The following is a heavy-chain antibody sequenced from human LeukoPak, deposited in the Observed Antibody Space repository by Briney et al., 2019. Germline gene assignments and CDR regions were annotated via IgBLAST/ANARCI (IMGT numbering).Heavy chain of an antibody. CDR1: GYYFTAYW. V-gene: IGHV5-51*01. D-gene: IGHD3-16*01. CDR2: IYPGNSDT. J-gene: IGHJ3*02. CDR3: AKHTSAYWDAFDI. Sequence: GESLKISCKASGYYFTAYWIGWVRQMPGKGLEWMGIIYPGNSDTRYSPSFQGQVTISVDKSITTAYLQWSSLKASDTAMYYCAKHTSAYWDAFDIWGQGTMVTVSS.